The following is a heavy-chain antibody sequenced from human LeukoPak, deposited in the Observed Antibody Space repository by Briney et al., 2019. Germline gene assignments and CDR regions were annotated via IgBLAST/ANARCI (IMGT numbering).Heavy chain of an antibody. CDR1: GGSISSGDYY. Sequence: PSETLSLTCTVSGGSISSGDYYWSWIRQPPGKGLEWIGYIYYSGTTYYNPSLKSRVTISVDTSKNQFSLRLSSVTAADTAVYYCARAVVVVAAMDFDYWGQGTLVTVSS. V-gene: IGHV4-30-4*08. CDR2: IYYSGTT. J-gene: IGHJ4*02. D-gene: IGHD2-15*01. CDR3: ARAVVVVAAMDFDY.